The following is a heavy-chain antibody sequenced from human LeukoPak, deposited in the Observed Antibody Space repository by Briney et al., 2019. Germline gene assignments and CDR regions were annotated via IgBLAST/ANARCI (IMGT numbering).Heavy chain of an antibody. Sequence: PSETLSLTCAVYGGSFSGYYWSWIRQPPGKGLEWIGEINHSGSTNYNPSLKSRVTISVDTSKNQFSLKLSSVTAADTAVYFCARGFRGDNFDYWGQGTLVTVSS. V-gene: IGHV4-34*01. J-gene: IGHJ4*02. CDR2: INHSGST. CDR3: ARGFRGDNFDY. D-gene: IGHD7-27*01. CDR1: GGSFSGYY.